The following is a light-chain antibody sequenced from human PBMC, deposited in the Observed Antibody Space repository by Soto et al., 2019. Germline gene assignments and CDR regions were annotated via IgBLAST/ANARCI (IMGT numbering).Light chain of an antibody. CDR3: QQYGSSPPWT. J-gene: IGKJ1*01. CDR2: DAS. V-gene: IGKV3-20*01. CDR1: QSVRSN. Sequence: EIVLTQSPGTLPLSPGERATLSCRARQSVRSNLAWYQQKPGQAPRLLIYDASNRATGIPDRFSGSGSGTDFTLTISRLEPEDFAVYYCQQYGSSPPWTFGQGTKVDIK.